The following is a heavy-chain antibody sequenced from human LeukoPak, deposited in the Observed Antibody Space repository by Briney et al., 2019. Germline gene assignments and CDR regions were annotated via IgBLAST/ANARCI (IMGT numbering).Heavy chain of an antibody. V-gene: IGHV4-4*02. CDR3: ARVSGITMIVVVNSDAFDI. Sequence: SETLSLTCAVSGASITSNWWSWVRQSPGKGLEWIGEIHHSASPNYNTSLKSRVTLSLDKSQNQFSLKVTSVTAADTAVYYCARVSGITMIVVVNSDAFDIWGQGTMVTVSS. CDR2: IHHSASP. CDR1: GASITSNW. D-gene: IGHD3-22*01. J-gene: IGHJ3*02.